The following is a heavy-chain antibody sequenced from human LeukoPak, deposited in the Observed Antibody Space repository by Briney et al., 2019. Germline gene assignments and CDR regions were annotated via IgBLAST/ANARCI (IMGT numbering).Heavy chain of an antibody. CDR2: MNPNSGNT. CDR3: ARGGIAAAADLGDY. J-gene: IGHJ4*02. D-gene: IGHD6-13*01. CDR1: GGTFSSYA. V-gene: IGHV1-8*03. Sequence: GASVKVSCKASGGTFSSYAISWVRQAPGQGLEWMGWMNPNSGNTGYAQKFQGRVTITRNTSISTAYMELSSLRSEDTAVYYCARGGIAAAADLGDYWGQGTLVTVSS.